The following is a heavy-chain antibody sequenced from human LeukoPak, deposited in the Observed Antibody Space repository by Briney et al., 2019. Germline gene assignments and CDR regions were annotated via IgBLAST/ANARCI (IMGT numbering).Heavy chain of an antibody. V-gene: IGHV4-39*07. J-gene: IGHJ6*03. D-gene: IGHD6-13*01. CDR1: GGSISSSSYY. CDR3: AKDLVAAAGTLSYYYYMDV. Sequence: SETLSLTCTVSGGSISSSSYYWGWIRQPPGRGLEWIGSIYYSGSTYYNPSLKSRVTISVDTSKNQFSLKLSSVTAADTAVYYCAKDLVAAAGTLSYYYYMDVWGKGTTVTVSS. CDR2: IYYSGST.